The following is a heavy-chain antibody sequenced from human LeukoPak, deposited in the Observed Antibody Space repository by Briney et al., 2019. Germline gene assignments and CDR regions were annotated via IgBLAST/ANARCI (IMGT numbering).Heavy chain of an antibody. CDR1: GGSISSSGSY. Sequence: PSETLSLTCTVSGGSISSSGSYWGWIRQPPGRGLEWIVTIYYSGSTYYNPSLKSRVTIFVDTSKNQFSLKLSSVTAADTAVYYCARTYYDSSGYDYFDYWGQGTLVTVSS. CDR2: IYYSGST. CDR3: ARTYYDSSGYDYFDY. D-gene: IGHD3-22*01. J-gene: IGHJ4*02. V-gene: IGHV4-39*01.